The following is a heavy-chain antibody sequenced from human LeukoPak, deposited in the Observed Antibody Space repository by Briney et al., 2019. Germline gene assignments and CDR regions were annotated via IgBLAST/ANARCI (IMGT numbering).Heavy chain of an antibody. J-gene: IGHJ4*01. CDR2: ISGSGDKT. V-gene: IGHV3-23*01. D-gene: IGHD6-6*01. Sequence: PGGSLKLSCTASGFSFSYGMSWVRQAPGKGLEWVSAISGSGDKTYYPDSVKGRFTISRDISKNTLFLQMNNLRAEDMAIYYCAARPRAGARPPYDFWGHGTLVTVSS. CDR3: AARPRAGARPPYDF. CDR1: GFSFSYG.